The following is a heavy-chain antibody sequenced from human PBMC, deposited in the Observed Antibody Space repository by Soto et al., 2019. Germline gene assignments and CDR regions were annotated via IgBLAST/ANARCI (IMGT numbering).Heavy chain of an antibody. CDR1: RFTFSNFW. CDR2: INEDGSER. Sequence: EVQLVESGGGLVQPGGSLRLSCEGNRFTFSNFWVTWVRQAPGKGLEWVANINEDGSERYYVDSVKGRFTISTDNAKNSLYMQMNSLRAEDTAVYYCARGRSNAFDIWGQGTMVTVSP. J-gene: IGHJ3*02. CDR3: ARGRSNAFDI. V-gene: IGHV3-7*04.